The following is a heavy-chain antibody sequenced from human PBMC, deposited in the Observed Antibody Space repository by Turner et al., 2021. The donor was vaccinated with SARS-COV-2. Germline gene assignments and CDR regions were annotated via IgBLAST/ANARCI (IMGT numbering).Heavy chain of an antibody. CDR1: GFTFSRYG. J-gene: IGHJ2*01. D-gene: IGHD1-26*01. V-gene: IGHV3-33*01. CDR2: IWYDGSNK. CDR3: ARGAAGEWYFDL. Sequence: QVQLVESGGGVGQPGRSLRISCAASGFTFSRYGRYWVRQAPGKGLEWVAVIWYDGSNKYYADSVKGRFTISRDNSKNTLYLQMNSLRAEDTAVYYCARGAAGEWYFDLWGRGTLVTVSS.